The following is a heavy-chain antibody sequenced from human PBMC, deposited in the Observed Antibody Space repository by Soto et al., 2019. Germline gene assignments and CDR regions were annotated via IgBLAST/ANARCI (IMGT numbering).Heavy chain of an antibody. Sequence: GESLKISCKGSGYSFTSYWIGWVRQMPGKGLEWMGIIYPGDSDTRYSPSFQGQVTISADKSISTAYLQWSSLKASDTAMYYCARLRGPVGYCSGDSYYSGYFQHWGQGTLVTVSS. D-gene: IGHD2-15*01. CDR2: IYPGDSDT. CDR3: ARLRGPVGYCSGDSYYSGYFQH. CDR1: GYSFTSYW. J-gene: IGHJ1*01. V-gene: IGHV5-51*01.